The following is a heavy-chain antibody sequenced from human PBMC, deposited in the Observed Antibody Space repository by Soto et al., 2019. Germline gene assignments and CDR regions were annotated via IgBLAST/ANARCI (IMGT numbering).Heavy chain of an antibody. CDR1: GGSITNYY. D-gene: IGHD3-10*01. CDR3: ARHGFGPLHGLVDV. V-gene: IGHV4-59*08. CDR2: INYDGYS. J-gene: IGHJ6*02. Sequence: QVQLQESGPGLVKPSETLSLTCTVSGGSITNYYCSWFRQPPGKGLEWIGYINYDGYSDYNLSLKWRVTLSMDASKTQFTLMLESVTATDTAVYYCARHGFGPLHGLVDVWGPGTTVIVSS.